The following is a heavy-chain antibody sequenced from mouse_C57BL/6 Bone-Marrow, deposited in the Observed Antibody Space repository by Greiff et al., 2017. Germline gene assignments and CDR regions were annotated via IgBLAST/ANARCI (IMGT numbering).Heavy chain of an antibody. CDR2: INPNNGGT. D-gene: IGHD2-1*01. Sequence: EVQLQQSGPELVKPGASVKISCKASGYTFTDYYMNWVKQSHGKSLEWIGDINPNNGGTSYNQKFKGKATLTVDKSSSTAYMELRSLTSEDSAVYYCASWGNGYWGQGTTLTVSS. V-gene: IGHV1-26*01. CDR3: ASWGNGY. J-gene: IGHJ2*01. CDR1: GYTFTDYY.